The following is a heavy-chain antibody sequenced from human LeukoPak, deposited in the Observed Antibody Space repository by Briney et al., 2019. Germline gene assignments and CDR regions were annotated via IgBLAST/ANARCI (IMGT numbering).Heavy chain of an antibody. D-gene: IGHD1-26*01. CDR3: ADEQGATMCVYGLDV. J-gene: IGHJ6*02. V-gene: IGHV3-48*03. Sequence: RGSPRDSPADPGFTPSSFIIKCVCQAPGKGLEWVSYISSSGSTIYYADSMKGRFTISRDNAKNSLYLRMNSLRAEDTAVYYCADEQGATMCVYGLDVWGQGTTVTVSS. CDR1: GFTPSSFI. CDR2: ISSSGSTI.